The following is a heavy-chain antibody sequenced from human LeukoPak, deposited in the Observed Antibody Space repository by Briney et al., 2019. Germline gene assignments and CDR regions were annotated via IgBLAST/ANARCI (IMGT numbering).Heavy chain of an antibody. CDR3: ARQHLDIVVVPAAGVDY. Sequence: SETLSLTCTVSGGSISNSAYYWGWIRQPPGKGLEWIGSIFYSGTTYYSPSLKSRVTISVDTSKNQFSLKLSSVTAADTAVYYCARQHLDIVVVPAAGVDYWGQGTLVTVSS. J-gene: IGHJ4*02. CDR1: GGSISNSAYY. V-gene: IGHV4-39*01. D-gene: IGHD2-2*01. CDR2: IFYSGTT.